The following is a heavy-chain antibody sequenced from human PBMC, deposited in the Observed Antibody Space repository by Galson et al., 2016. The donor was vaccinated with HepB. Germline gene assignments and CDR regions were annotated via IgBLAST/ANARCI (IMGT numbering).Heavy chain of an antibody. D-gene: IGHD1-20*01. V-gene: IGHV4-59*01. CDR2: MYYSGNT. J-gene: IGHJ4*02. Sequence: SETLSLTCTVSGDSISNFYWSWIRQSPGKGLEWIGQMYYSGNTNYNPSLKSRVTIPVDTSKNQFSLNLISVTAADTAVYYCARDGGLTGTERQFDYWGQGTLVTVSS. CDR1: GDSISNFY. CDR3: ARDGGLTGTERQFDY.